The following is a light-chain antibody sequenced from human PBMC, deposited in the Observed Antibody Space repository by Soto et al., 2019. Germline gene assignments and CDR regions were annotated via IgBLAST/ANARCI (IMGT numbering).Light chain of an antibody. Sequence: QCVLTQPASVSGAAGQRVTISCTGSSSNIGAGYDVHWYQQLPGTAPNLLIYGNSNRPSGVPDRFSGSKSGTSASLAITGLQAEDEADYYCQSYDSSLSGSQVFGTGTKVTVL. V-gene: IGLV1-40*01. CDR2: GNS. J-gene: IGLJ1*01. CDR3: QSYDSSLSGSQV. CDR1: SSNIGAGYD.